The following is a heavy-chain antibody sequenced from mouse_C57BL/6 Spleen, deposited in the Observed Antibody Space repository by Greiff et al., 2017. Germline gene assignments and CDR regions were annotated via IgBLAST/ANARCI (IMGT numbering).Heavy chain of an antibody. D-gene: IGHD1-1*01. CDR1: GFTFSDFY. CDR2: SRNKANDYTT. J-gene: IGHJ4*01. CDR3: ARDGYGSSSYYYAMDY. Sequence: DVMLVESGGGLVQSGRSLRLSCATSGFTFSDFYMEWVRQAPGKGLEWIAASRNKANDYTTEYSASVKGRFIVSRDTSQSILYLQMNALRAEDTAIYYCARDGYGSSSYYYAMDYWGQGTSVTVSS. V-gene: IGHV7-1*01.